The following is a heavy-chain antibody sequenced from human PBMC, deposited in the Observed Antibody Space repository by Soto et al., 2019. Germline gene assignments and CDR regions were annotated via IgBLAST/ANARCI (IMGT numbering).Heavy chain of an antibody. CDR1: GYTFTSYG. Sequence: ASVKVSCKASGYTFTSYGISWVRRAPGQGLEWMGWISAYNGNTNYAQKLQGRVTMTTDTSTSTAYMELRSLRSDDTAVYYCARVGYDFWSGLLNWFDPWGQGTLVTVSS. J-gene: IGHJ5*02. CDR3: ARVGYDFWSGLLNWFDP. CDR2: ISAYNGNT. D-gene: IGHD3-3*01. V-gene: IGHV1-18*01.